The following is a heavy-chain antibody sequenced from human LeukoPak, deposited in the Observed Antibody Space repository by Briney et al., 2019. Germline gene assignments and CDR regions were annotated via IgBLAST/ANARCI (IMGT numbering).Heavy chain of an antibody. CDR3: AREAPVAAGSDAFDI. D-gene: IGHD6-19*01. J-gene: IGHJ3*02. V-gene: IGHV1-2*02. CDR2: INPNSGGT. CDR1: GYTFTGYY. Sequence: AAVKVSCKASGYTFTGYYMHWVRQAPGQGLEWMGWINPNSGGTNYAQKFQGRVTMTRDTSISTAYVELSRLRSDDTAVYYCAREAPVAAGSDAFDIWGQGTMVTVSS.